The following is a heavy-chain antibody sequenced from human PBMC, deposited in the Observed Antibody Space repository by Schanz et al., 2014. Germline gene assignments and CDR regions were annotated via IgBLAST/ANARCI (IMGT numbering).Heavy chain of an antibody. CDR2: ISSGSSYA. J-gene: IGHJ6*02. CDR3: AKARRKSNCSGGRCFHYSYYGMDV. CDR1: GFTFSSYS. V-gene: IGHV3-21*05. Sequence: EVQLVESGGGLVKPGGSLRLSCAASGFTFSSYSMNWVRQAPGKGLEWVSDISSGSSYANYADSVKGRFTISRDNAKNSLYLQMNSLRAEDTAVYYCAKARRKSNCSGGRCFHYSYYGMDVWGQGTTVTVSS. D-gene: IGHD2-15*01.